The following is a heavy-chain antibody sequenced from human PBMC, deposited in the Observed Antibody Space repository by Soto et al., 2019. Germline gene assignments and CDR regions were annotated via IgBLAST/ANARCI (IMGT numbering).Heavy chain of an antibody. CDR2: ISSSSSTI. Sequence: GGSLRLSCAASGFTFSSYSMNWVRQAPGKGLEWVSYISSSSSTIYHADSVKGRFTISRDNAKNSLYLQMNSLRAEDTAVYYCARDPASVAFDIGGKGKMVTVSS. V-gene: IGHV3-48*01. CDR1: GFTFSSYS. CDR3: ARDPASVAFDI. J-gene: IGHJ3*02.